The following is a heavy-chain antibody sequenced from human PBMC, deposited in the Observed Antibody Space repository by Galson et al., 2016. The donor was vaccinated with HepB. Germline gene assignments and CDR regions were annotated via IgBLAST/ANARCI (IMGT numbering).Heavy chain of an antibody. J-gene: IGHJ6*04. V-gene: IGHV3-66*02. CDR1: GFTVSSDY. CDR3: ARDPGLRNGMGG. D-gene: IGHD4-17*01. Sequence: SLRLSCAVSGFTVSSDYMSWVRQAPGKELEWVSVIYSGGVTYYADSVKGRFTISRDNSKNKLYLQMSSLRTEDTAVYFCARDPGLRNGMGGWGKGTSVIVSS. CDR2: IYSGGVT.